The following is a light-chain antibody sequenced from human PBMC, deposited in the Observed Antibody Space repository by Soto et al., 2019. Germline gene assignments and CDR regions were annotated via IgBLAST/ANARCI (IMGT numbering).Light chain of an antibody. J-gene: IGKJ1*01. CDR1: QNVNNW. CDR2: DAS. V-gene: IGKV1-5*01. CDR3: QQYNTYWT. Sequence: DIQMTQFPPALSASVGDRVTITCRSSQNVNNWLAWYQHKPGKAPQLLIYDASVLETGVPSRFSGSGSGTEFTLAISGLQSDDFATYYCQQYNTYWTFGPGTKVDIK.